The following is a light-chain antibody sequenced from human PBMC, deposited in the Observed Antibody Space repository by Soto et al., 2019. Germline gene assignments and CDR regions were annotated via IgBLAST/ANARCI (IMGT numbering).Light chain of an antibody. Sequence: QSALSQPASVSGSPGQSITISCTVTSSDVGGFEYVSWYQHQPGKAPKLIIYDVTKRPSGVSNRFSGSKSGNTASLTISGIQSEDEGDYYCGSITRSSTSVFGTGTKVTV. CDR2: DVT. V-gene: IGLV2-14*01. CDR3: GSITRSSTSV. CDR1: SSDVGGFEY. J-gene: IGLJ1*01.